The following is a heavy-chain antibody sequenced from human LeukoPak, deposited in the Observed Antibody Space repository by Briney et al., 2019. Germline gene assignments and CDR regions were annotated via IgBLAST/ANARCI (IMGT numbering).Heavy chain of an antibody. CDR1: GGSISSSSYY. J-gene: IGHJ4*02. V-gene: IGHV4-39*01. CDR3: AVTTVTISE. CDR2: IYYSGST. Sequence: SETLSLTCTVSGGSISSSSYYWGWIRQPPGKGLEWIGSIYYSGSTYYNPSLKSRVTISVDTSKNQFSLKLSSVTAADTAVHYCAVTTVTISEWGQGTLVTVSS. D-gene: IGHD4-17*01.